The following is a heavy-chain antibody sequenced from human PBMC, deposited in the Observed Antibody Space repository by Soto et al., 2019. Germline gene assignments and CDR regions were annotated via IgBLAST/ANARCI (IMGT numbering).Heavy chain of an antibody. J-gene: IGHJ4*02. CDR1: GGSFSGYY. V-gene: IGHV4-34*01. CDR2: INHSGST. D-gene: IGHD2-15*01. Sequence: QVQLQQWGAGLLKPSETLSLTCAVYGGSFSGYYWSWIRQPPGKGLEWIGEINHSGSTNYNPSLKIRVTISVDTSKNQFSLKLSSVTAADTAVYYCARARVVAATPSFGKLDYWGQGTLVTVSS. CDR3: ARARVVAATPSFGKLDY.